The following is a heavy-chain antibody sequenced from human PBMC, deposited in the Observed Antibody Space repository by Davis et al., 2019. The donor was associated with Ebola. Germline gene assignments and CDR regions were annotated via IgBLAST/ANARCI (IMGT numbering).Heavy chain of an antibody. Sequence: VKVSCKASGGTFSSYAISWVRQAPGQGLEWMGGIIPIFGTANYAQKFQGRVTITADKSTSTAYMELSSLRSEDTAVYYCARDPLSVAANSFGMDVWGQGTTVTVSS. J-gene: IGHJ6*02. CDR3: ARDPLSVAANSFGMDV. CDR2: IIPIFGTA. CDR1: GGTFSSYA. D-gene: IGHD2-15*01. V-gene: IGHV1-69*06.